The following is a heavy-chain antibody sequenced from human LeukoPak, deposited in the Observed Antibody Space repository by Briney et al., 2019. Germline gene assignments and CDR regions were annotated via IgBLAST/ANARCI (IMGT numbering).Heavy chain of an antibody. CDR1: GGSISSGSYD. D-gene: IGHD6-19*01. J-gene: IGHJ4*02. CDR3: AREPGIAVAGRGGFDY. Sequence: SETLSLTCTVSGGSISSGSYDWYWIRQPAGKGLEWIGHIYTSGTSNYNPSLRSRVTISVDTSKNQFSLKLTSVTAADTAVYYCAREPGIAVAGRGGFDYWGQGTLVTVSS. V-gene: IGHV4-61*09. CDR2: IYTSGTS.